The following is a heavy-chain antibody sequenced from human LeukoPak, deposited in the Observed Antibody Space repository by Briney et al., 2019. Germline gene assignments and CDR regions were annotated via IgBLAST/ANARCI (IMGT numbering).Heavy chain of an antibody. J-gene: IGHJ5*01. Sequence: GGSLRLSCAASGYVFSRLTMNWFRQSPGQGLEWVSSISTRSNYIYYADSVEGRFNISRDNTKISWFLDMTSLRADDTAVYYCASTVHGSTTDSEGYYPKWFDPWGQGTLVTVSS. CDR1: GYVFSRLT. V-gene: IGHV3-21*01. CDR3: ASTVHGSTTDSEGYYPKWFDP. D-gene: IGHD3-3*01. CDR2: ISTRSNYI.